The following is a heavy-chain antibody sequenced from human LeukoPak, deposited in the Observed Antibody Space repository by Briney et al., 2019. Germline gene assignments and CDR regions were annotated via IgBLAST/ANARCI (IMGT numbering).Heavy chain of an antibody. J-gene: IGHJ4*02. D-gene: IGHD5-12*01. V-gene: IGHV5-51*01. Sequence: GASLQISCQTSGSLFTNYWIGGGRQLRGKGLEGMGNIYPGDSDTRYTPPFQGQVTISADKSISTAYLQWSSLKASDTAMYYCARIVADIYYFDDWGQGTLVTVSS. CDR3: ARIVADIYYFDD. CDR2: IYPGDSDT. CDR1: GSLFTNYW.